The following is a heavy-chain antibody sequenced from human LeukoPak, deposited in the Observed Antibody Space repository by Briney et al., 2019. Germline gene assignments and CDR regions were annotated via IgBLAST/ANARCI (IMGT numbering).Heavy chain of an antibody. CDR3: ASGSIATTTYYYYYMDV. V-gene: IGHV6-1*01. CDR2: TYYRSKWYN. D-gene: IGHD6-6*01. CDR1: GDSVSSNSAA. Sequence: SQTLSLTCAISGDSVSSNSAAWNWLRQSPSRGLEWLGRTYYRSKWYNDYAVSVKSRITINPDTSKNQFSLQLNSVTPEDTAVYYCASGSIATTTYYYYYMDVWGKGTTVTVSS. J-gene: IGHJ6*03.